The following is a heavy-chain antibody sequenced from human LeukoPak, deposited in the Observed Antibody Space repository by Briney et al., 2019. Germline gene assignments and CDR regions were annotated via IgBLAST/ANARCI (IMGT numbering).Heavy chain of an antibody. CDR3: ARGRSSGWYPTDSFDY. CDR2: IYYSGST. Sequence: PSETLSLTCTVSGGSISTSYWSWIRQPPGKGLEWIGHIYYSGSTNYNPSLKSRVTISVDTSKNQFSLIVSSVTAADTAVYYCARGRSSGWYPTDSFDYWGQGTLVTVSS. CDR1: GGSISTSY. J-gene: IGHJ4*02. V-gene: IGHV4-59*01. D-gene: IGHD6-19*01.